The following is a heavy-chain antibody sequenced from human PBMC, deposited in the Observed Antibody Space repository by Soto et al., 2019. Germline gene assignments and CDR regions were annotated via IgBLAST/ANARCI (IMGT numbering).Heavy chain of an antibody. CDR3: ARHMGGPGSGGDFGWFDP. J-gene: IGHJ5*02. CDR1: GYSFTSYW. V-gene: IGHV5-51*01. CDR2: IYPGDSDT. D-gene: IGHD2-15*01. Sequence: GESLKISCKGSGYSFTSYWIGWVRQMPGKGLEWMGIIYPGDSDTRYSPSFQGQVTISADKSISTAYLQWSSLKASDTAMYYCARHMGGPGSGGDFGWFDPWGQGTLVTVSS.